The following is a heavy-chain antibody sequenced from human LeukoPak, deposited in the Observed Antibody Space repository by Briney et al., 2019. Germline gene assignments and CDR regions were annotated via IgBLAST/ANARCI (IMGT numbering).Heavy chain of an antibody. V-gene: IGHV3-21*01. CDR3: AREYDSSGYSIFYFDY. J-gene: IGHJ4*02. CDR1: GFTFSSYS. CDR2: IISSSSYI. D-gene: IGHD3-22*01. Sequence: GGSLRLSCAASGFTFSSYSMNWVRQAPGKGLEWVSSIISSSSYIYYADSVKGRLTISRDNAKNSLYLQMNSLRAEDTAVYYCAREYDSSGYSIFYFDYWGQGTLVTVSS.